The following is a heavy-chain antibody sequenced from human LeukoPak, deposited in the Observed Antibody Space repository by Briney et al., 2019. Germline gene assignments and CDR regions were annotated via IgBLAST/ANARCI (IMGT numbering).Heavy chain of an antibody. D-gene: IGHD3-16*01. CDR3: ARDRGPEWWGSFDF. V-gene: IGHV1-2*02. CDR1: GYTFTGHY. J-gene: IGHJ4*02. Sequence: ASLKASCKASGYTFTGHYIHWVRQAPGQGLEWMGWINPNSGGTSYQQKFQGRVTMTRDTSSSTVYMELSSLRPDDTAIYYCARDRGPEWWGSFDFWGQGTPVTVSS. CDR2: INPNSGGT.